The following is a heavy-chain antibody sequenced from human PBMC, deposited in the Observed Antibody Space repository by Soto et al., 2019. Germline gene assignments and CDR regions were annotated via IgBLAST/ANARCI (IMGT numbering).Heavy chain of an antibody. CDR3: AKDRVAAASTPWGYYYYGMDV. Sequence: PGGSLRLACAASGFTFSSYAMSWVRQAPGKGLEWVSAISGSGGSTYYADSVKGRFTISRDNSKNTLYLQMNSLRAEDTAVYYCAKDRVAAASTPWGYYYYGMDVWGQGTTVTVSS. J-gene: IGHJ6*02. V-gene: IGHV3-23*01. CDR2: ISGSGGST. D-gene: IGHD6-13*01. CDR1: GFTFSSYA.